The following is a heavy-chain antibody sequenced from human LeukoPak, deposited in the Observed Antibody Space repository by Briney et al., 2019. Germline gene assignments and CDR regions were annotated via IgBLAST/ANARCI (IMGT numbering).Heavy chain of an antibody. Sequence: ASVNVSCKASGGTFSSYAISWVRQAPGQGLEWMGGIIPIFGTANYARKFQGRVTITTDESTSTAYMELSSLRSEDTAVYYCARHSSSSKAAYYYYYMDVWDKGTTVSVSS. CDR3: ARHSSSSKAAYYYYYMDV. CDR2: IIPIFGTA. J-gene: IGHJ6*03. D-gene: IGHD6-6*01. V-gene: IGHV1-69*05. CDR1: GGTFSSYA.